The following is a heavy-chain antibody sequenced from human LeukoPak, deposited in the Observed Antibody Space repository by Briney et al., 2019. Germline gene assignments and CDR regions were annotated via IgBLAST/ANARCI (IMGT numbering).Heavy chain of an antibody. V-gene: IGHV4-31*03. CDR2: IFTSGNT. J-gene: IGHJ4*02. Sequence: SETLSLTCTVSGDSLNSGNYYWTWIRQHPGKGLEWIGYIFTSGNTYYNPSLKGRLLTSVDTSKSQFSLRLTSVTAADTAVYYCARATLRGDPFDFWGQGVQVTVSS. D-gene: IGHD2-21*02. CDR1: GDSLNSGNYY. CDR3: ARATLRGDPFDF.